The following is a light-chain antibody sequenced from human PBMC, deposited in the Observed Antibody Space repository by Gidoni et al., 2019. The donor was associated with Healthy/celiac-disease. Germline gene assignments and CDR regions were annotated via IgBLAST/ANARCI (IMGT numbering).Light chain of an antibody. CDR2: GAS. V-gene: IGKV3-15*01. Sequence: EIVMTQSPATLSVSPGERATLPCRASQSVSSNLAWYQQKPGQAPRLLIFGASTRATGSRARFSVSGCGTELNLTISSLKFEDFAVYYCQQYNNWRRWTFGQGTKVEIK. CDR1: QSVSSN. J-gene: IGKJ1*01. CDR3: QQYNNWRRWT.